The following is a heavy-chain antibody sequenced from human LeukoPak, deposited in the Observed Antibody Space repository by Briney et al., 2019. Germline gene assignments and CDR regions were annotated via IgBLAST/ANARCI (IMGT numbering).Heavy chain of an antibody. CDR1: DGSNRRVGYS. CDR2: IYYSGSI. CDR3: ARDCATAGTGNEN. J-gene: IGHJ4*02. Sequence: PSETLSLTCADSDGSNRRVGYSGSWMRQPPGQGLEGIGYIYYSGSIYYTPSLKSRVTISVDTSKNQFSLKLSSVTAADTGVYDCARDCATAGTGNENWGEGTLVTVSS. V-gene: IGHV4-31*11. D-gene: IGHD6-13*01.